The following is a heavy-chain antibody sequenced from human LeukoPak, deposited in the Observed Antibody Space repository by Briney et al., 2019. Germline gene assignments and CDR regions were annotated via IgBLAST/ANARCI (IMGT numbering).Heavy chain of an antibody. Sequence: SETQSLTCTVSGGSISSYYWSWIRQPPGKGLEWIGYIYYSGSTNYNPSLKSRVTISVDTSKNQFSLKLSSVTAADTAVYYCARAGPGTSSGLGGYPPDYYYYMDVWGKGTTVTVSS. CDR3: ARAGPGTSSGLGGYPPDYYYYMDV. J-gene: IGHJ6*03. CDR1: GGSISSYY. CDR2: IYYSGST. V-gene: IGHV4-59*01. D-gene: IGHD3-22*01.